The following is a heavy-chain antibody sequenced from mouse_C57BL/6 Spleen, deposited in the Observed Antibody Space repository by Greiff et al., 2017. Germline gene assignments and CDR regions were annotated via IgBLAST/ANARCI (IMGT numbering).Heavy chain of an antibody. CDR1: GYTFTSYW. D-gene: IGHD1-1*01. CDR3: ARWDYGSSLYYAMDY. CDR2: IYPGSGST. Sequence: VQLQQPGAELVKPGASVKMSCKASGYTFTSYWITWVKQRPGQGLEWIGDIYPGSGSTNYNEKFKSKATLTVDTSSSTAYMQLSSLTSEDSAVYYCARWDYGSSLYYAMDYWGQGTSVTVSS. J-gene: IGHJ4*01. V-gene: IGHV1-55*01.